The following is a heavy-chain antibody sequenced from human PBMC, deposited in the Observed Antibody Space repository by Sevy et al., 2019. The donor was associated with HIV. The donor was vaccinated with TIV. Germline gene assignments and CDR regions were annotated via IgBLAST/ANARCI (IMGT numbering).Heavy chain of an antibody. CDR1: GGSISSGGYY. CDR2: IYYSGSA. J-gene: IGHJ4*02. CDR3: ASTRAKRGYYGSGSFPIDY. D-gene: IGHD3-10*01. Sequence: SETLSLTCTVSGGSISSGGYYWSWIRQHPGKGLEWIGYIYYSGSAYYHPSLKSRVTISVDTSKNQFSLKLSSMTAADTAVYYCASTRAKRGYYGSGSFPIDYWGQGTLVTVSS. V-gene: IGHV4-31*03.